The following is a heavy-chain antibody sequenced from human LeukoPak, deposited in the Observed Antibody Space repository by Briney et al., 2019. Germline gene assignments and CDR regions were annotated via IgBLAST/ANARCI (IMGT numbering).Heavy chain of an antibody. V-gene: IGHV3-23*01. D-gene: IGHD7-27*01. CDR1: GFTFSSYA. CDR2: ISGSGDIT. J-gene: IGHJ4*02. Sequence: GGSLRLSCAASGFTFSSYAMSWVRQAPGKGLEWVSAISGSGDITFYANSVKGRFTFSRDNSKNTLYLQMNSLRAEDTAVYFCAKGSESLGTFDYWGQGTLVTVSS. CDR3: AKGSESLGTFDY.